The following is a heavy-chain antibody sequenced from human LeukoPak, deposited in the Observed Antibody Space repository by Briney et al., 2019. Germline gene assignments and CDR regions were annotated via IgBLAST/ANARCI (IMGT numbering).Heavy chain of an antibody. Sequence: GASVKVSFKASGYSFNSYGINWVRQAPGQGLKWMGCINTHSGNTNYAQKFQGRVTMTTDTSTSTAYMELRSLRSDDTAVYYCARGVGIAAATYFYYYMDVWGKGTTVTVSS. CDR2: INTHSGNT. CDR1: GYSFNSYG. J-gene: IGHJ6*03. CDR3: ARGVGIAAATYFYYYMDV. D-gene: IGHD6-13*01. V-gene: IGHV1-18*01.